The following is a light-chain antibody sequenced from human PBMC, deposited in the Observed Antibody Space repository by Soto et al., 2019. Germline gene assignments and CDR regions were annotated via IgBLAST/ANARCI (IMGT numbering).Light chain of an antibody. Sequence: HLTPSPSSLPAYVADRVTTTCRASQSITMYLNWYRQKSGKAPELLIYDTSTLVSGVPPRFTGSGSGTDFTLTITSLQPEDSATYYCQQSYNTPQTFGQGTKVDIK. CDR1: QSITMY. CDR3: QQSYNTPQT. J-gene: IGKJ1*01. V-gene: IGKV1-39*01. CDR2: DTS.